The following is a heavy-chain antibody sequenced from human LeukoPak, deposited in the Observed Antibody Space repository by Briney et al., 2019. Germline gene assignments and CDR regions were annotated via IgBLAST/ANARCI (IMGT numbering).Heavy chain of an antibody. J-gene: IGHJ4*02. D-gene: IGHD2-21*02. Sequence: SVKVSCKASGGTFSSYAISWVRQAPGQGLEWMGRIIPILGIANYAQKFQGRVTITADKSTSTAYMELSSLRSEDTAVYYCARLCGGDCYSGFDYWGQGTLVTVSS. V-gene: IGHV1-69*04. CDR3: ARLCGGDCYSGFDY. CDR2: IIPILGIA. CDR1: GGTFSSYA.